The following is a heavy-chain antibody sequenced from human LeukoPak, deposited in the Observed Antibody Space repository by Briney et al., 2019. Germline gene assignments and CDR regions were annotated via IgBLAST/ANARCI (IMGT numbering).Heavy chain of an antibody. CDR3: AKDLFSRAVDTAQVY. V-gene: IGHV3-30*18. Sequence: QPGGSLRLSCAASGFTFSSYGMHWVRQAPGKGLEWVAVISYDGSNKYYADSVKGRFTISRDNSKNTLYLQMNSLRTEDTAVYYCAKDLFSRAVDTAQVYWGQGTLVTVSS. CDR2: ISYDGSNK. J-gene: IGHJ4*02. CDR1: GFTFSSYG. D-gene: IGHD5-18*01.